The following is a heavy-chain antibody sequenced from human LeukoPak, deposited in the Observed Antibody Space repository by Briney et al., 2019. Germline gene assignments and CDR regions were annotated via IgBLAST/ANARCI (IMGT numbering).Heavy chain of an antibody. D-gene: IGHD6-13*01. V-gene: IGHV3-9*01. Sequence: GGSLRLSCAASGFTFSSYSMNWVRQAPGKGLEWVSGISWNSGSIGYADSVKGRFTISRDNAKNSLYLQMNSLRAEDTALYYCAAYSSSWYRDYWGQGTLVTVSS. CDR1: GFTFSSYS. CDR3: AAYSSSWYRDY. CDR2: ISWNSGSI. J-gene: IGHJ4*02.